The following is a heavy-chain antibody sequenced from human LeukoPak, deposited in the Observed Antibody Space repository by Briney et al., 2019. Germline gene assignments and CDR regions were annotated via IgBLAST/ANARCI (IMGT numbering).Heavy chain of an antibody. D-gene: IGHD5-18*01. CDR3: ARGELWLKLFDY. CDR1: GYTFTSYY. V-gene: IGHV1-46*01. Sequence: GASVKVSCKASGYTFTSYYMHWVRQAPGQGLERMGIINPSGGSTSYAQKFQGRVTMTRDMSTSTVYMELNSLRSEDTAVYYCARGELWLKLFDYWGQGTLVTVSS. CDR2: INPSGGST. J-gene: IGHJ4*02.